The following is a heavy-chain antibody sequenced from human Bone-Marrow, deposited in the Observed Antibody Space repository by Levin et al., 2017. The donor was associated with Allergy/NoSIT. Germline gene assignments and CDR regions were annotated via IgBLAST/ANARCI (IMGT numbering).Heavy chain of an antibody. CDR3: AREVSYGLGSWFDP. J-gene: IGHJ5*02. CDR1: GYTFTGYY. D-gene: IGHD5-18*01. CDR2: INPNSGGT. V-gene: IGHV1-2*02. Sequence: GESLKISCKASGYTFTGYYMHWVRQAPGQGLEWMGWINPNSGGTNYAQKFQGRVTMTRDTSISTAYMELSRLRSDDTAVYYCAREVSYGLGSWFDPWGQGTLVTVSS.